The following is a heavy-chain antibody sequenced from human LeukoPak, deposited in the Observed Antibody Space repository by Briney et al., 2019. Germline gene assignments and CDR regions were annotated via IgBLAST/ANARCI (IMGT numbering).Heavy chain of an antibody. Sequence: ASVTVSCKASSNTFSSKSISWVRQAPGQGLEWMGWISGYNGNTNYAQKFQGRVTMTTDTSTSTAYMELRSLRFDDTAMYYCAREAGPFDYWGHGTLVTVSS. J-gene: IGHJ4*01. CDR1: SNTFSSKS. D-gene: IGHD6-19*01. CDR3: AREAGPFDY. V-gene: IGHV1-18*01. CDR2: ISGYNGNT.